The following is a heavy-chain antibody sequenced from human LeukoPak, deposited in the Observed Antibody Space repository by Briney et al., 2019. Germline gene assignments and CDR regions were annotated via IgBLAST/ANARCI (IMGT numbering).Heavy chain of an antibody. J-gene: IGHJ4*02. V-gene: IGHV1-2*02. D-gene: IGHD5-12*01. CDR3: ARTSGYDFGTDFDY. CDR2: INPDSGGT. Sequence: ASVKVSCKASGYPFTGYYLHWVRQAPGQGLEWMGWINPDSGGTDYEQKFQGRVTMTRDTSISTAYMELSRLRSDDTAVYYCARTSGYDFGTDFDYWGQGTLVTVPS. CDR1: GYPFTGYY.